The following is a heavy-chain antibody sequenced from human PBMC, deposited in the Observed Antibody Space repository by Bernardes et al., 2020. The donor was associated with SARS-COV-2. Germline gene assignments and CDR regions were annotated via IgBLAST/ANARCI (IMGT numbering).Heavy chain of an antibody. V-gene: IGHV3-74*01. CDR2: INGDGTST. CDR1: GFTFSSYW. CDR3: ERGEYSLNKSGPRSVFDI. J-gene: IGHJ3*02. Sequence: GGSLRLSCAVSGFTFSSYWMHWIRQAPGKGLVWVSRINGDGTSTSYADSVKCRFTISRDNAKNTLNLQMNSLSAEDTAVYYCERGEYSLNKSGPRSVFDIWGQATMVTVSS. D-gene: IGHD2-21*01.